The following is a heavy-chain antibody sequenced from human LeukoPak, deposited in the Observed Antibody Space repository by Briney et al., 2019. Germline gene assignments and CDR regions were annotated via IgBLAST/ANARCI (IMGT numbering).Heavy chain of an antibody. CDR1: GFTFSSYA. J-gene: IGHJ4*02. CDR2: ISGSGGST. D-gene: IGHD6-13*01. Sequence: PGGSLRLSCAASGFTFSSYAMSWVRQAPGKGLEWVSAISGSGGSTYYADSVKGRFTISRDNSKNTLYLQMNSLRAEDTAVYYCAKPPIYSSGWSSFDYWGQGTLVTVSS. CDR3: AKPPIYSSGWSSFDY. V-gene: IGHV3-23*01.